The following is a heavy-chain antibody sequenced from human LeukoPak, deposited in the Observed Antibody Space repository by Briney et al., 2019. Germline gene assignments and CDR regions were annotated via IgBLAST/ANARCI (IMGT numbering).Heavy chain of an antibody. J-gene: IGHJ4*02. V-gene: IGHV3-30*04. D-gene: IGHD1-20*01. CDR3: AKDHRPYNWKRQAPDY. Sequence: PGGSLRLSCAASGFTFSSYAMHRVRQAPGKGLEWVAVISYDGSNKYYADSVKGRFTISRDNSKNTLYLQMNSLRAEDTAVYYCAKDHRPYNWKRQAPDYWGQGTLVTVSS. CDR1: GFTFSSYA. CDR2: ISYDGSNK.